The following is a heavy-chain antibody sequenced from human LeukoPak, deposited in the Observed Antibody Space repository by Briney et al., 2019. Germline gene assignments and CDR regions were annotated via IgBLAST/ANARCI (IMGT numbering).Heavy chain of an antibody. D-gene: IGHD3-22*01. CDR2: IYYSGST. J-gene: IGHJ4*02. CDR3: ARRGGYYDSSGYHTHFDY. V-gene: IGHV4-39*07. Sequence: PSETLSLTCTVSGGSISSSSYYWGWIRQPPGKGLEWIGSIYYSGSTYYNPSLKSRVTISVDTSRNQFSLKLSSVTAADTAVYYCARRGGYYDSSGYHTHFDYWGQGTLVTVSS. CDR1: GGSISSSSYY.